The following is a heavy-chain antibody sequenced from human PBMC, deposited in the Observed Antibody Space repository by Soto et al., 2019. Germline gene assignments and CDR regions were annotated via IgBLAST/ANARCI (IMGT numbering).Heavy chain of an antibody. V-gene: IGHV4-39*01. CDR2: IYYSGST. J-gene: IGHJ4*02. D-gene: IGHD5-12*01. CDR1: GGSISSSSYY. Sequence: PSETLSLTCTVSGGSISSSSYYWVWIRQPPGKGLEWIGSIYYSGSTYYNPSLKSRVTISVDTSKNQFSLKLSSVTAADTAVYYCARHQRDGYNFDYWGQGTLVTVSS. CDR3: ARHQRDGYNFDY.